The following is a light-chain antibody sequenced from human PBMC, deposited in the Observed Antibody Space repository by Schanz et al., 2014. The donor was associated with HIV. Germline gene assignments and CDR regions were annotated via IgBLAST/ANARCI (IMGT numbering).Light chain of an antibody. Sequence: QSVLTQPPSMSRAPGQRVAISCTGSSSNIGAGHDVHWYQQLPGTAPKLLIYGNNNRPSGVPDRISASKSGTSASLAITGLQAEDEADYYCCSYAGSNNLLFGGGTKVTVL. J-gene: IGLJ2*01. V-gene: IGLV1-40*01. CDR3: CSYAGSNNLL. CDR1: SSNIGAGHD. CDR2: GNN.